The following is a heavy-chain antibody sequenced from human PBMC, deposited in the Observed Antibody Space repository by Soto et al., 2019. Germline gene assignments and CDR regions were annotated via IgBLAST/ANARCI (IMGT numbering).Heavy chain of an antibody. CDR2: ISAYNGNT. D-gene: IGHD1-26*01. J-gene: IGHJ4*02. CDR3: ATDGIDY. Sequence: ASVKVSCKASGYTFTSYGISWVRQAPGKGLEWMGWISAYNGNTNYAQKLQGRVTMTEDTSTDTAYMELSSLRSEDTAVYYCATDGIDYWGQGTLVTVSS. V-gene: IGHV1-18*01. CDR1: GYTFTSYG.